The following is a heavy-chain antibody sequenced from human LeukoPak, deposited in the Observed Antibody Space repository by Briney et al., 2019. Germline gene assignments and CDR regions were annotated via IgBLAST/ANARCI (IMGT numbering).Heavy chain of an antibody. CDR3: ARGGGYFDGSGYHWIFDY. Sequence: GASVKVSCKASGYTFTNYDINWVRQAPGQGLEWMGWMNPNSGDTGYAQRFQGRVTMTRNTSITTAYMELSSLRSEDTGVYYCARGGGYFDGSGYHWIFDYWGQGALVTVSS. J-gene: IGHJ4*02. CDR2: MNPNSGDT. CDR1: GYTFTNYD. D-gene: IGHD3-22*01. V-gene: IGHV1-8*01.